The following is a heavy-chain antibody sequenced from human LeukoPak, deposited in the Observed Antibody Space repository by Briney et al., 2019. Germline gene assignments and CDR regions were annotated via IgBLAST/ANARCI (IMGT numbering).Heavy chain of an antibody. CDR1: GVSISSSSYY. CDR2: IYYSGST. V-gene: IGHV4-39*07. Sequence: SETLSLTCTVSGVSISSSSYYWGWFRQPPGKGLEWIGSIYYSGSTYYNPSLKSRVTISVDRSKNQFSLKLSSVTAADTAVYYCARTPAGFFGVDWGQGTLVTVSS. CDR3: ARTPAGFFGVD. J-gene: IGHJ4*02. D-gene: IGHD3-3*01.